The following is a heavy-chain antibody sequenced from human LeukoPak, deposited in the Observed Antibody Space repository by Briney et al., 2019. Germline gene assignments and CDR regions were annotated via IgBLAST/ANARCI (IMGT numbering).Heavy chain of an antibody. D-gene: IGHD3-10*01. CDR3: ARGSDTRGFDY. CDR1: GYSISSGYY. J-gene: IGHJ4*02. CDR2: IYHSGST. Sequence: KASETLSLTCTVSGYSISSGYYWGWIRQPPGRGLEWIGSIYHSGSTYYNPSLKSRVTISVDTSKNQFSLKLSSVTAADTAVYYCARGSDTRGFDYWGQGTLVTVSS. V-gene: IGHV4-38-2*02.